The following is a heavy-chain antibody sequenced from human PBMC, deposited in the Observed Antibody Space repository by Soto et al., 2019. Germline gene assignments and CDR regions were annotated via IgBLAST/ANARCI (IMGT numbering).Heavy chain of an antibody. Sequence: HVQLQESGPGLVKPSETLSLICTVSGDSISSYYWSWIRQPPGKGLEWIGFIYYTGSSNYNPSLKSRATISVDTSNNQLSLKLSSVTAADPAVYYCARRALAVPGRIDFWGQGTLVTVSS. V-gene: IGHV4-59*08. CDR1: GDSISSYY. J-gene: IGHJ4*02. D-gene: IGHD6-19*01. CDR3: ARRALAVPGRIDF. CDR2: IYYTGSS.